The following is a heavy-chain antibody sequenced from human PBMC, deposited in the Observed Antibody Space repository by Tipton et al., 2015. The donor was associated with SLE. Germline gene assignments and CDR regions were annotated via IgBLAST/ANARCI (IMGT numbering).Heavy chain of an antibody. V-gene: IGHV4-59*11. J-gene: IGHJ2*01. D-gene: IGHD2-21*01. CDR2: IYYSGST. Sequence: TLSLTCTVSGGSISSHYWSWIRQPPGKGLEWIGYIYYSGSTNYNPSLKSRVTISVDTSKNQFSLKLSSVTAADTAVYYCARDAGGGDRYKVGRYFDLWGRGTLVTVSS. CDR3: ARDAGGGDRYKVGRYFDL. CDR1: GGSISSHY.